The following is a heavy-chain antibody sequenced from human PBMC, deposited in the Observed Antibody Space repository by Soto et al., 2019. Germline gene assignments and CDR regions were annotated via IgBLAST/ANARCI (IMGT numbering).Heavy chain of an antibody. J-gene: IGHJ4*02. V-gene: IGHV3-23*01. Sequence: GGSLRLSCAASGFTFNTNSMSWVRQAPGKGLEWVSAISSSGGSTYYADSVKGRFIISRDNSQNTLYLQMNSLRAEDTAVYYCAKPDGATYNFRYWGQGTLVTVSS. D-gene: IGHD1-1*01. CDR3: AKPDGATYNFRY. CDR2: ISSSGGST. CDR1: GFTFNTNS.